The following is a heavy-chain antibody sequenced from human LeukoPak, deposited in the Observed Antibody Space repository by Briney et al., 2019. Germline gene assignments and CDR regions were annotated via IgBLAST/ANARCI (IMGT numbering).Heavy chain of an antibody. J-gene: IGHJ4*02. CDR2: ISWSSGSI. D-gene: IGHD3-22*01. Sequence: GGSLRLSCAASGFTFDDYAMHWVRQAPGKGLEWVSGISWSSGSIGYADSVKGRFTISRDNAKNSLYLQMNSLRAEDTALYYCAKASGYYDSSGYYGKGTTGFDYWGQGTLVTVSS. CDR3: AKASGYYDSSGYYGKGTTGFDY. CDR1: GFTFDDYA. V-gene: IGHV3-9*01.